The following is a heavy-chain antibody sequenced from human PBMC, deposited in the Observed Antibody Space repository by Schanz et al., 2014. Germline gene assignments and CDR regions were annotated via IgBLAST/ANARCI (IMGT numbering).Heavy chain of an antibody. CDR3: ARDSGSSSWHGSAY. CDR1: GFTFHTYD. Sequence: EESGGGVVQPGRSLRLSCAASGFTFHTYDMHWVRQAPGKGLEWVAQISHDGHRDFYADSVKGRFTISRDNAKNSLYLQMNRLRAEDTAVYYCARDSGSSSWHGSAYRCHGSLVSVSA. J-gene: IGHJ4*01. CDR2: ISHDGHRD. V-gene: IGHV3-30-3*01. D-gene: IGHD2-2*01.